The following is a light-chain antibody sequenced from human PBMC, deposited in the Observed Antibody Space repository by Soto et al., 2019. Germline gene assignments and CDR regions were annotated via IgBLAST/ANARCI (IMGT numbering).Light chain of an antibody. CDR1: QTINIF. Sequence: DIQMTQSPSSLSPSVVETFTITCGASQTINIFLNWYQQKPGKAPKLLIYAASSLQSGVPSRFSGSGSGTDFTLTINSLQPEDFATYYCQQSTDTPWTFGQGTKVDTK. CDR2: AAS. J-gene: IGKJ1*01. CDR3: QQSTDTPWT. V-gene: IGKV1-39*01.